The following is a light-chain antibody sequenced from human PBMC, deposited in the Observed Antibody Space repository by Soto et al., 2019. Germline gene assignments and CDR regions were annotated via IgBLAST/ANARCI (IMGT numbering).Light chain of an antibody. Sequence: QPVLTQSPSASASLGASVKLTCTLSRGHSTYAIAWHQQQPEKGPRFLIKLNSDGRHTKGDGIPDRFSGSSSGAERYLTISSLQSEDEADYYCQTWGTGIVVFGGGTKLTVL. CDR3: QTWGTGIVV. J-gene: IGLJ2*01. V-gene: IGLV4-69*01. CDR1: RGHSTYA. CDR2: LNSDGRH.